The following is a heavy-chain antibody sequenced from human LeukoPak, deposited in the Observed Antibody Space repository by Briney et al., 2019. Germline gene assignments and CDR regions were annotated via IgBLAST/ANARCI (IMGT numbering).Heavy chain of an antibody. CDR2: IPYDGSNK. D-gene: IGHD5-12*01. J-gene: IGHJ4*02. CDR3: ARDYEWLRSLDY. CDR1: AFTFNNYA. Sequence: PGRSLRLSWAPSAFTFNNYAMHWVRQAPGKGLEWVAVIPYDGSNKYYAASVKDRFTISRDNSKNTLYLQMSSLRAEDTAVYYCARDYEWLRSLDYWGQGTLVTVSS. V-gene: IGHV3-30-3*01.